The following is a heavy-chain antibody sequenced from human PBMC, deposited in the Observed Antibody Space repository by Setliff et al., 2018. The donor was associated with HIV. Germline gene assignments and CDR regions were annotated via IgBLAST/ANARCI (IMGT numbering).Heavy chain of an antibody. Sequence: SETLSLTCAVYGGSFSGYYWSWIRQSPGKGLEWIGEINHSESTNYNPSVKRRVTISIDTSKSQFSLKLSSVTAADTALYYCARGQHSSTWGALFDYWGQGTLVTVSS. J-gene: IGHJ4*02. CDR1: GGSFSGYY. D-gene: IGHD6-13*01. V-gene: IGHV4-34*01. CDR2: INHSEST. CDR3: ARGQHSSTWGALFDY.